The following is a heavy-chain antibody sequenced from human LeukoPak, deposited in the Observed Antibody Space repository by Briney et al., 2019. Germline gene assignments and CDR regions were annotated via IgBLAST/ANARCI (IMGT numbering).Heavy chain of an antibody. J-gene: IGHJ4*02. D-gene: IGHD3-10*01. CDR3: ARAFAVLPAFGEKRGLDY. CDR2: ISAYNGNT. V-gene: IGHV1-18*01. CDR1: GYTFTSYG. Sequence: ASVKVSCKASGYTFTSYGISWVRQAPGQGLEWMGWISAYNGNTNYAQKLQGRVTMTTDTSTSTAYMELRSLRADDTAVYYCARAFAVLPAFGEKRGLDYWGQGTLVTVSS.